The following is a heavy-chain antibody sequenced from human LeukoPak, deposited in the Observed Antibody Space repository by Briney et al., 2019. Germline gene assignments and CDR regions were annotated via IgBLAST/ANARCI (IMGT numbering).Heavy chain of an antibody. CDR3: ARDQGTGIAVAGFYYFDY. Sequence: GRSLRLSCAASGFTVSDSYMTWVRQAPGKGLEWVAVIWYDGSNKYYADSVKGRFTISRDNSKNTLYLQMNSLRAEDTAVYYCARDQGTGIAVAGFYYFDYWGQGTLVTVSS. CDR1: GFTVSDSY. D-gene: IGHD6-19*01. J-gene: IGHJ4*02. V-gene: IGHV3-33*08. CDR2: IWYDGSNK.